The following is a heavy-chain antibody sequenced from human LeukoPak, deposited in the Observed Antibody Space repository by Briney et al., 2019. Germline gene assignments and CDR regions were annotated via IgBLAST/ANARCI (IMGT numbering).Heavy chain of an antibody. D-gene: IGHD2-21*02. CDR1: GGSFSPYY. CDR2: INHSGST. Sequence: SETLSLTCAVYGGSFSPYYWSWIRQPPGKGLEWIGEINHSGSTNYNSSLKSRVTISVDTSKNQFSLRLSSVTAADTAVYYCARGGFYCGGDCYVDYWGQGTLVTVSS. J-gene: IGHJ4*02. V-gene: IGHV4-34*01. CDR3: ARGGFYCGGDCYVDY.